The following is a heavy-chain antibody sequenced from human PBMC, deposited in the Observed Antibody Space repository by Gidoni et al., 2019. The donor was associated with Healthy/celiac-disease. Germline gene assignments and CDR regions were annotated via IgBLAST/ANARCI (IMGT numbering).Heavy chain of an antibody. J-gene: IGHJ2*01. Sequence: EVQLLESGGGLVQPGGSLSLSCAASGFTFSSYARSWVRQAPGKGLEWVSAISGSGGSTYYADSVKGRFTISRDNSKNTLYLQMNSLRAEDTAVYYCAKDYGDYTSFWYFDLWGRGTLVTVSS. CDR3: AKDYGDYTSFWYFDL. CDR2: ISGSGGST. V-gene: IGHV3-23*01. CDR1: GFTFSSYA. D-gene: IGHD4-17*01.